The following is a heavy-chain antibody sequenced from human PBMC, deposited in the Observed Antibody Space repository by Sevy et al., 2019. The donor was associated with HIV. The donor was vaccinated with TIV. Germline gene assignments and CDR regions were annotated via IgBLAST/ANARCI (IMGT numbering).Heavy chain of an antibody. J-gene: IGHJ4*02. CDR2: ITVSGGRT. CDR3: AKDTPFYYYASRNYYFEGIFDH. CDR1: GFSFSSYA. D-gene: IGHD3-10*01. V-gene: IGHV3-23*01. Sequence: GGSLRLSCVASGFSFSSYAMAWVRQTPGKGLEWVSAITVSGGRTYYAHSVKGRFTISRDNSENTLYLQMNSLRAEDTALYYCAKDTPFYYYASRNYYFEGIFDHWGQGALVTVSS.